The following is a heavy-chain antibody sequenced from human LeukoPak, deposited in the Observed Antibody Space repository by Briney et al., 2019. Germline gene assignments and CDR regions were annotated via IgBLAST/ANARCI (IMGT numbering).Heavy chain of an antibody. CDR3: ARGPPGYFDWLFDY. Sequence: PGGSLRLSCAASGFTFSSYSMNWVRQAPGKGLEWVSSISSSSSSYIYYADSVKGRFTISRDNAKNSLYLQMNNLRAEDTAVYYCARGPPGYFDWLFDYWGQGTLVTVSS. J-gene: IGHJ4*02. CDR1: GFTFSSYS. D-gene: IGHD3-9*01. V-gene: IGHV3-21*01. CDR2: ISSSSSSYI.